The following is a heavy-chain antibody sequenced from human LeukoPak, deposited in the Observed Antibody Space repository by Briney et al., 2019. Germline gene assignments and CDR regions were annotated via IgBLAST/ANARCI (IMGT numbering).Heavy chain of an antibody. J-gene: IGHJ4*02. Sequence: SETLSLTCTVSGGSISSGSYYWSWIRQPAGKGLEWIGRTYTSGSTNYNPSLKSRVTISVDTSKNQFSLKLSSVTAADTAVYYCARINYRPIIKFFDFWGQGTLVTVSS. D-gene: IGHD4-11*01. V-gene: IGHV4-61*02. CDR1: GGSISSGSYY. CDR2: TYTSGST. CDR3: ARINYRPIIKFFDF.